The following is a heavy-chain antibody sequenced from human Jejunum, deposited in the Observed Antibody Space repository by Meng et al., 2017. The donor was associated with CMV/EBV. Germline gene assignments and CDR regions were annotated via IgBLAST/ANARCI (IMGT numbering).Heavy chain of an antibody. CDR2: IYYRGST. CDR1: SRLYS. J-gene: IGHJ3*02. D-gene: IGHD2-2*01. CDR3: AREDIVVVPAAMGDAFDI. Sequence: SRLYSASWLPPPPGNGLDWIRYIYYRGSTTYTPSLKSRVTISVATSKNQFSLKLSSVTAADTAVYYCAREDIVVVPAAMGDAFDIWGQGTMVTVSS. V-gene: IGHV4-61*01.